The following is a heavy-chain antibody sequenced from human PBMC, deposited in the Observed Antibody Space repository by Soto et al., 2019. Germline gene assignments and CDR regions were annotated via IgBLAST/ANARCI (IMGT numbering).Heavy chain of an antibody. CDR2: ISYDGSNK. CDR1: GFTFISYA. V-gene: IGHV3-30*14. J-gene: IGHJ4*02. Sequence: GGSLILSCAASGFTFISYAMHWVRQAPGKGLEWVAVISYDGSNKYYADSVKGRFTISRDNSKNTLYLQMSSLRAEDTAVYYCVKPGSYSYYFDYWGQGTLVTVSS. D-gene: IGHD1-26*01. CDR3: VKPGSYSYYFDY.